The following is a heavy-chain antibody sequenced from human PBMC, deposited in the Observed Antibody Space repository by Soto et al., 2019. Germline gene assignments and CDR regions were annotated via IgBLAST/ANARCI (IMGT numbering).Heavy chain of an antibody. CDR1: GFIFENFG. CDR3: AKNQGVELVPLATVDWFDP. Sequence: EVVLLESGGGLEPPGGSLRLSCAASGFIFENFGMSWVRQAPGKGLEWVSSISGSGCKKYYADSVKGRFTISRDKSKSTVDLELNNLSAEDTAVYHCAKNQGVELVPLATVDWFDPWGQGSVVTVSS. CDR2: ISGSGCKK. D-gene: IGHD1-26*01. J-gene: IGHJ5*02. V-gene: IGHV3-23*01.